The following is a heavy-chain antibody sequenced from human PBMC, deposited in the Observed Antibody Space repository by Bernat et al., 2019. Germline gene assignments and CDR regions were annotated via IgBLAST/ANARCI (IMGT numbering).Heavy chain of an antibody. CDR1: GFTFSSYA. J-gene: IGHJ6*02. D-gene: IGHD3-10*01. CDR3: ARDKTGPERFGDPVTPHYYYYGMDV. Sequence: EVQLLESGGGLVQPGGSLRLSCAASGFTFSSYAMSWVRQAPGKGLEWVSAISGSGGSTYYADSVKGRFTISRDNSKNTLYLQMNSLRAEDTAVYYCARDKTGPERFGDPVTPHYYYYGMDVWGQGTTVTVSS. V-gene: IGHV3-23*01. CDR2: ISGSGGST.